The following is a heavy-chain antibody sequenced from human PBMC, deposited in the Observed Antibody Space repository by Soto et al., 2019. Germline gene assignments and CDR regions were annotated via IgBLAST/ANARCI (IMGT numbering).Heavy chain of an antibody. V-gene: IGHV3-23*01. D-gene: IGHD2-21*02. CDR1: GITFSSYI. CDR3: AKGIGGNSLVD. Sequence: PGGSLRLSCPASGITFSSYIMSCVRQAPGKGLEWVSVISGSGGGTYYADSVKGRFTISRDNSKNTLYLQMNSLRAEDTAVYYCAKGIGGNSLVDWGQGTLVPVSS. J-gene: IGHJ4*02. CDR2: ISGSGGGT.